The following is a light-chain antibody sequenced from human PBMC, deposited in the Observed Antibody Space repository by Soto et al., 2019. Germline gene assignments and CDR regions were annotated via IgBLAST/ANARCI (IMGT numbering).Light chain of an antibody. CDR1: SSDVGGYNY. J-gene: IGLJ1*01. CDR2: EVS. Sequence: QSALTQPASVSGSPGQSITISCTGTSSDVGGYNYVSWYQQVPGKTPKLMIYEVSNRPSGVSNRFSGSKSGNTASLTISGLQSEDEDDYYCSSFAGSGTAYFVFGTGTKVTV. V-gene: IGLV2-14*01. CDR3: SSFAGSGTAYFV.